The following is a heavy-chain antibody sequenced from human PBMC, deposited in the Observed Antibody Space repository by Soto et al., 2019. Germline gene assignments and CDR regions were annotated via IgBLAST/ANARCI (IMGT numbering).Heavy chain of an antibody. J-gene: IGHJ4*02. CDR3: ARRYGAAADF. D-gene: IGHD6-13*01. CDR2: INHSGST. Sequence: SETLSLTCTVYGGSFSGYYWSWIRQPPGKGLEWIGEINHSGSTNYNPSLKSRVTISVDTSKNQFSLKLSSVTAADTAVYYCARRYGAAADFWGQGILVTVSS. V-gene: IGHV4-34*01. CDR1: GGSFSGYY.